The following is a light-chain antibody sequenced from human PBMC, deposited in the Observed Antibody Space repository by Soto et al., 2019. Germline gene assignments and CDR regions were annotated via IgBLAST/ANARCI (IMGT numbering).Light chain of an antibody. CDR1: SSDVGDYNY. CDR3: ASYTRTTTLV. J-gene: IGLJ2*01. V-gene: IGLV2-11*01. CDR2: DVN. Sequence: QSALTQPRSVSGSPGQSVTISCTGTSSDVGDYNYVSWYQQHPGKAPKLMIYDVNQRPSGVPDRFSGSKSGNTASLTISGLQAEDEADYYCASYTRTTTLVFGGGTKLTVL.